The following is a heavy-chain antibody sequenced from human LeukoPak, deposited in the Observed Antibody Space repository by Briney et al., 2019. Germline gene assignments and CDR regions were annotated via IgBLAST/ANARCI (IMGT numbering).Heavy chain of an antibody. CDR1: GFTFSSYG. J-gene: IGHJ4*02. CDR3: ARAYYGSGSYYVDY. CDR2: ISHSGGST. Sequence: GGSLRLSCAASGFTFSSYGMSWVRQAPGKGLEWVSAISHSGGSTYYADSVKGRFTISRDNAKNSLYLQMNSLRAEDTAVYYCARAYYGSGSYYVDYWGQGTLVTVSS. V-gene: IGHV3-23*01. D-gene: IGHD3-10*01.